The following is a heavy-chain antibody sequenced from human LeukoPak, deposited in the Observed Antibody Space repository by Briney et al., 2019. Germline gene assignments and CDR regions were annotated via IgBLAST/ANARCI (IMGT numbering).Heavy chain of an antibody. D-gene: IGHD1-26*01. CDR2: INPNSGGT. Sequence: EASVKVSCKASGYTFTGYYMHWVRQAPGQGLEWMGWINPNSGGTNYAQKFQGRVTMTRDTSISTAYMELSRLRSDDTAVYYCARRAGATTGIDYWGQGTLVTVSS. V-gene: IGHV1-2*02. CDR3: ARRAGATTGIDY. J-gene: IGHJ4*02. CDR1: GYTFTGYY.